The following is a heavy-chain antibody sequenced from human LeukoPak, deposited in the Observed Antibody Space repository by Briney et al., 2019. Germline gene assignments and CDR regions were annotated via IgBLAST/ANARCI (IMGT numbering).Heavy chain of an antibody. V-gene: IGHV4-34*01. CDR1: GGSFSGYY. D-gene: IGHD2-2*01. J-gene: IGHJ4*02. CDR3: ARLDVVVPAAAFDY. CDR2: INHSGST. Sequence: SETLSLTGAGYGGSFSGYYWSWMGQPPGKGLKWIGEINHSGSTNYNPSLKIRVTISVDTSKNQFSLKLSSVTAADTAVYYCARLDVVVPAAAFDYWGQGTLVTVSS.